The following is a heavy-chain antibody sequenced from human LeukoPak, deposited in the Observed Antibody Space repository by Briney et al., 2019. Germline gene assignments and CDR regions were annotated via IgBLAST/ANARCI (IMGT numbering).Heavy chain of an antibody. CDR3: ARHDSSSCSSASCNGFDP. Sequence: SETLSLTCNVSGGSISSSDYYWGWIRQPPGKGLEWIGSIYYSGTTYYNPSLKSRVTISVDTSKNQFSLKLSSVTAADTAVYYCARHDSSSCSSASCNGFDPWGQGTLVTVSS. CDR1: GGSISSSDYY. V-gene: IGHV4-39*01. CDR2: IYYSGTT. D-gene: IGHD2-2*01. J-gene: IGHJ5*02.